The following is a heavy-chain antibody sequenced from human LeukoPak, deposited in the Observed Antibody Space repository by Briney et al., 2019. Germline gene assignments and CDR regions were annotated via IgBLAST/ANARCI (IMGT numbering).Heavy chain of an antibody. CDR2: ISSSGSTI. D-gene: IGHD2-2*01. Sequence: GGSLRLSCAASGFTFSDYYMSWIRQAPGKGLEWVSYISSSGSTIYYADSVKGRFTISRDNAKNSLYLQMNSLRAEDTAVYYCVVSEANGAFDIWGQGIMVTVSS. J-gene: IGHJ3*02. CDR3: VVSEANGAFDI. CDR1: GFTFSDYY. V-gene: IGHV3-11*01.